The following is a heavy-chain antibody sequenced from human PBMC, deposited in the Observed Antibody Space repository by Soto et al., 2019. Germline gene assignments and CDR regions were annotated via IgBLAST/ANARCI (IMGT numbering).Heavy chain of an antibody. CDR1: GFTFSRYV. D-gene: IGHD6-13*01. CDR3: EKARIAYENWFDP. J-gene: IGHJ5*02. Sequence: LXLSCAATGFTFSRYVMHWFRQAPGKGLEWVAVISYDGSNKYYADSVKGRFTISRDNSKNTLYLQMNSLRAEDTAVYYCEKARIAYENWFDPWGQGTLVTVSS. CDR2: ISYDGSNK. V-gene: IGHV3-30*18.